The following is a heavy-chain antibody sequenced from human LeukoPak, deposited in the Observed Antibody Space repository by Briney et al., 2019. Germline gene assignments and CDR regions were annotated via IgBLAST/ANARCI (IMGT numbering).Heavy chain of an antibody. CDR1: GGSISSYY. CDR2: FYYSGST. J-gene: IGHJ5*02. V-gene: IGHV4-59*01. D-gene: IGHD3-10*01. Sequence: SETLSLTCTVSGGSISSYYWSWIRQPPGKGLEWIGYFYYSGSTNYNPSLKSRVTISVDTSKNQFSLKLRSVTAADTAVYYCARGAMVRGVTFDPWGQGTLVTVSS. CDR3: ARGAMVRGVTFDP.